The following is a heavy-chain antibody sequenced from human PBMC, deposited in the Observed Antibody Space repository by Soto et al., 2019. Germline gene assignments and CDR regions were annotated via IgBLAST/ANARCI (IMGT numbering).Heavy chain of an antibody. Sequence: TVSGGSIRNVYWSWIRQAPGKGLEWIGSIFHSGNAKYNPSLKSRVTISVDTSKNQFSLSLDSVTAADTAVYFCARAHAPTLPFDYWGQGTLVTVSS. V-gene: IGHV4-59*01. J-gene: IGHJ4*01. CDR1: GGSIRNVY. CDR3: ARAHAPTLPFDY. CDR2: IFHSGNA. D-gene: IGHD2-15*01.